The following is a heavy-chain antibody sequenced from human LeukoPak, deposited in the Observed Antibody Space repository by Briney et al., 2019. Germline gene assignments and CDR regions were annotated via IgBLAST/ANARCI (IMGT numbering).Heavy chain of an antibody. J-gene: IGHJ4*02. V-gene: IGHV4-31*03. Sequence: SETLSLTCTVSGGSISSGGYYWSWIRQHPGKGLEWIGYIYYSGSTYYNPSLKSRVTISVDTSKNQFSLKLSSVTAADTAVYYCARASGSYYDFWSGYYFDYWGQGTLVTVSS. CDR1: GGSISSGGYY. CDR2: IYYSGST. D-gene: IGHD3-3*01. CDR3: ARASGSYYDFWSGYYFDY.